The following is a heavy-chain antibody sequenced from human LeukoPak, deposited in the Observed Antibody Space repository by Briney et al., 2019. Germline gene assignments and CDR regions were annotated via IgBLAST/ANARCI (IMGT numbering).Heavy chain of an antibody. CDR3: ARPRDGYDDAFDI. D-gene: IGHD5-24*01. J-gene: IGHJ3*02. CDR2: IYSGGST. CDR1: GFTVSSNY. Sequence: GGPLRLSCAASGFTVSSNYMSWVRQAPGKGLEWVSVIYSGGSTYYADSVKGRFTISRDNSKNTLYLQMNSLRAEDTAVYYCARPRDGYDDAFDIWGQGTMVTVSS. V-gene: IGHV3-66*02.